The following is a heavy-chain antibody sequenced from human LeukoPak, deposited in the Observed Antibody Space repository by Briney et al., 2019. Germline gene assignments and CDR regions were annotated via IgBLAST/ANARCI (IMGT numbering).Heavy chain of an antibody. J-gene: IGHJ4*02. CDR3: ASYDILTGFDY. Sequence: PSETLSLTCTVSGGSISSYYWSWIRQPPGKGLEWIGYIYYSGGTNYNPSLKSRVTISVDTSKNQFSLKLSSVTAADTAVYYCASYDILTGFDYWGQETLVTVSS. D-gene: IGHD3-9*01. CDR1: GGSISSYY. CDR2: IYYSGGT. V-gene: IGHV4-59*01.